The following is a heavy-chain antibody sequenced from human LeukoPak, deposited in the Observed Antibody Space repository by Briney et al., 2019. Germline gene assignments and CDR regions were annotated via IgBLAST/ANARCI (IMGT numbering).Heavy chain of an antibody. CDR3: ARAVAGTGFDY. CDR1: GGSISSYY. CDR2: IYYSGST. V-gene: IGHV4-59*01. Sequence: SETLSLTCTVSGGSISSYYWSWIRQPPGKGLEWIGYIYYSGSTNYNPSLKSRVTISVDTSKNQFSLKLSSVTAADTAVYYCARAVAGTGFDYWGQGTLVTVSS. J-gene: IGHJ4*02. D-gene: IGHD6-19*01.